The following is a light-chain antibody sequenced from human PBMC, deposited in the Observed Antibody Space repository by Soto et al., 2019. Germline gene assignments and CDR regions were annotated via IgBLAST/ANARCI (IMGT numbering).Light chain of an antibody. V-gene: IGKV3-20*01. CDR1: QNITSTY. CDR2: GAS. J-gene: IGKJ1*01. Sequence: EIVLTQSPDTLSLSPGERASLSCRASQNITSTYLAWYQQKPGQAPRLLIYGASGRAPGIPDKFSVSGSGTDFTLTISRLEPEDFAMYYCQHYGFSRTFGQGTKVEVK. CDR3: QHYGFSRT.